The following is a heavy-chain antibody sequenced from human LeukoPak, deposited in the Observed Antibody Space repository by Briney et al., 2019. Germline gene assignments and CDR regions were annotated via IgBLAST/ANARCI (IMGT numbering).Heavy chain of an antibody. CDR3: ARDFAGHCSSSNCYGDR. J-gene: IGHJ5*02. CDR1: GFCLNSYG. D-gene: IGHD2-2*01. Sequence: VGALRLSCAEPGFCLNSYGMNWVCPTPGKGVEWVSSICSSFRYIYYADSVKGRFTISRDNAKNSLYLQMNRLRAEDTAVYYCARDFAGHCSSSNCYGDRWGHRTLVTVSS. V-gene: IGHV3-21*01. CDR2: ICSSFRYI.